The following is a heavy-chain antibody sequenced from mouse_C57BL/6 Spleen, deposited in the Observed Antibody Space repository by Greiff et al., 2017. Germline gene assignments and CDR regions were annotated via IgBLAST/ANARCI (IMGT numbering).Heavy chain of an antibody. CDR1: GSTFTSYW. CDR3: ASTAQANYYAMDY. CDR2: IDPSDSET. D-gene: IGHD3-2*02. V-gene: IGHV1-52*01. J-gene: IGHJ4*01. Sequence: QVQLQQPGAELVRPGSSVKLSCKASGSTFTSYWMHWVKQRPIQGLEWIGNIDPSDSETHYNQKFKDKATLTVDKSSSTAYMQLSSLTSEDSAVYYCASTAQANYYAMDYWGQGTSVTVSS.